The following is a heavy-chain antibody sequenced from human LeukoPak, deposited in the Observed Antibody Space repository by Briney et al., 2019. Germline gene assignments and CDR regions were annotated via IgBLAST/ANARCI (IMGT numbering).Heavy chain of an antibody. CDR2: IYSGGRT. J-gene: IGHJ4*02. D-gene: IGHD6-19*01. V-gene: IGHV3-53*01. CDR3: VGTGPLSSNGWDFNY. Sequence: GGSLRLSCAASGFTVSSNDMSWVRQAPGKGLEWVSVIYSGGRTFYADSVKGRFTISRDNSKNTLYLQMNSLRAEDTAVYYCVGTGPLSSNGWDFNYWGQGTLVTVSS. CDR1: GFTVSSND.